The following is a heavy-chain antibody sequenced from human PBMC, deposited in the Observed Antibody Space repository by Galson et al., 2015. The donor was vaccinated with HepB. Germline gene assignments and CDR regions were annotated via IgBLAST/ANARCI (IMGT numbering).Heavy chain of an antibody. D-gene: IGHD2-2*02. CDR3: ARDQMESQLVYNAFDI. V-gene: IGHV3-11*01. Sequence: SLRLSCAVSGFIFSDYYMSWIRQAPGKGLEWISYISSGGKTMYYADSVRGRFTVSRDNAKNSLYLQMNSLRAEDTAVYYCARDQMESQLVYNAFDIWGQGTMVTVSS. J-gene: IGHJ3*02. CDR1: GFIFSDYY. CDR2: ISSGGKTM.